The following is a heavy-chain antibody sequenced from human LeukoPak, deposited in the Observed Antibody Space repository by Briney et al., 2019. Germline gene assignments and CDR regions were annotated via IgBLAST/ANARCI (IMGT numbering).Heavy chain of an antibody. V-gene: IGHV1-2*06. CDR1: GYTFTAYY. CDR3: ARGIIGYCSGGSCYPTGAFDI. J-gene: IGHJ3*02. Sequence: ASVKVSCKASGYTFTAYYMHWVRQVPGQGLEWMGRINPNSGGTNYAQKFQGRVTMTRDTSISTAYMELSRLRSDDTAVYYCARGIIGYCSGGSCYPTGAFDIWGQGTMVTVSS. CDR2: INPNSGGT. D-gene: IGHD2-15*01.